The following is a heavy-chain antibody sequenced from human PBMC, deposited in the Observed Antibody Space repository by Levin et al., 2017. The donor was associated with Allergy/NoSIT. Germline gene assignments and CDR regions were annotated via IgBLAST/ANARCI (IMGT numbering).Heavy chain of an antibody. J-gene: IGHJ6*02. V-gene: IGHV5-51*01. CDR2: IYPADSDT. CDR1: GYIFTNHW. CDR3: ARRRRDWPLEYYYGLDV. D-gene: IGHD2-21*02. Sequence: GESLKISCKTSGYIFTNHWIGWVRQMPGKGLEWVGIIYPADSDTRYSPSFQGQVIISADRSISTAYLHWSSLKASDTAIYYCARRRRDWPLEYYYGLDVWGQGTTVTVSS.